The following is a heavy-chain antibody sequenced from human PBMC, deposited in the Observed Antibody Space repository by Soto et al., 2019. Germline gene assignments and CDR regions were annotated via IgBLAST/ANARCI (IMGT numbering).Heavy chain of an antibody. D-gene: IGHD4-17*01. CDR2: INTDGSST. V-gene: IGHV3-74*01. CDR1: GFTFSNYW. J-gene: IGHJ5*02. CDR3: ARFRVDGDYVP. Sequence: EVQLVESGGGLVQPGGSPRLSCAVSGFTFSNYWMHWVRQAPGKGLVWVSRINTDGSSTSYADFVKGRFTISRDNARNTLFLQMNSLTAEDTAVYYCARFRVDGDYVPWGHGTLVTVSA.